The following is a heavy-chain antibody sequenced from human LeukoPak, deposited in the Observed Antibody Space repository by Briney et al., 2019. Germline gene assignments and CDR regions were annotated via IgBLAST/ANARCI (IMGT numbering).Heavy chain of an antibody. J-gene: IGHJ4*02. CDR2: ISYDGSNK. D-gene: IGHD5-12*01. V-gene: IGHV3-30-3*01. Sequence: GGSLRLSCAASGFTFSSYAMHWVRQAPGKGLEWVAVISYDGSNKYYADSVKGRFTISRDNSKNTLYLQMNSLRAEDTAVYYCAREDGYDTGFDYWGQGTLVTVSS. CDR1: GFTFSSYA. CDR3: AREDGYDTGFDY.